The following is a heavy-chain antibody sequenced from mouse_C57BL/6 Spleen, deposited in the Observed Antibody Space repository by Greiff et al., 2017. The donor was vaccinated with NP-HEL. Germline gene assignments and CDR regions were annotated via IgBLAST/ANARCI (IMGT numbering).Heavy chain of an antibody. J-gene: IGHJ4*01. Sequence: QVHVKQSGPELVKPGASVKLSCKASGYTFTSYDINWVKQRPGQGLEWIGWIYPRDGSTKYNEKFKGKATLTVDTSSSTAYMELHSLTSEDSAVYFCARYRAMDYWGQGTSVTVSS. CDR1: GYTFTSYD. V-gene: IGHV1-85*01. CDR2: IYPRDGST. CDR3: ARYRAMDY.